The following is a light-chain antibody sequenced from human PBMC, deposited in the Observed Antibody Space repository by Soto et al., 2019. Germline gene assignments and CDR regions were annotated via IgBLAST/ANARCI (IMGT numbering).Light chain of an antibody. V-gene: IGKV3D-20*02. Sequence: DIVLTQSPGTLSLSPGERATLSCRASQSVGSIYLAWYQQKPGQAPRLLIHGASNRASGIPDRFSGSGSGTDFTLTISSLEPEDFAVYYCQQRNNWPPITFGQGTRLEN. CDR3: QQRNNWPPIT. CDR1: QSVGSIY. J-gene: IGKJ5*01. CDR2: GAS.